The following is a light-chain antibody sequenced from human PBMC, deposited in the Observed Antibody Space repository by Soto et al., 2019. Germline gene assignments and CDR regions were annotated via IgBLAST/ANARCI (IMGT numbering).Light chain of an antibody. V-gene: IGKV3-20*01. CDR3: QQYNSWT. CDR1: HSVSSSY. J-gene: IGKJ1*01. Sequence: EIVLTQSPGTLSLSPGERATLSCRASHSVSSSYLAWYQQKPGQAPRLLIYGASSRATGIPDRFSGSGSGTEFTLTISSLQPDDFATYYCQQYNSWTFGQGTKVDI. CDR2: GAS.